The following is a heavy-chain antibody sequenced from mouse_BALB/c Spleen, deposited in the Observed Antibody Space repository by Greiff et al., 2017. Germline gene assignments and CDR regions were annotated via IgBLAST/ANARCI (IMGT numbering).Heavy chain of an antibody. Sequence: QVQLQQSGPGLVQPSQSLSITCTVSGFSLTSYGVHWVRQSPGKGLEWLGVIWSGGSTDYNAAFISRLSISKDNSKSQVFLKMNSLQTDDTARYYCARDGVRAFAYWGQGTLVTVSA. D-gene: IGHD2-14*01. CDR1: GFSLTSYG. V-gene: IGHV2-4-1*01. J-gene: IGHJ3*01. CDR3: ARDGVRAFAY. CDR2: IWSGGST.